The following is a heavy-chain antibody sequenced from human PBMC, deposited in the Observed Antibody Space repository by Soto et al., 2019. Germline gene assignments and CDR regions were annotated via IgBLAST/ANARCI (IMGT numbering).Heavy chain of an antibody. CDR2: IIPILGIA. CDR3: ASGSTVVAASDY. CDR1: GGTFSSYT. J-gene: IGHJ4*02. V-gene: IGHV1-69*02. Sequence: QVQLVQSGAEVKKPGSSVKVSCKASGGTFSSYTISWVRQAPGQGLEWMGRIIPILGIANYAQKFQGRVTITADKSTSTAYMEASSLRSEDTAVYYCASGSTVVAASDYWGQGTLVTVSS. D-gene: IGHD2-15*01.